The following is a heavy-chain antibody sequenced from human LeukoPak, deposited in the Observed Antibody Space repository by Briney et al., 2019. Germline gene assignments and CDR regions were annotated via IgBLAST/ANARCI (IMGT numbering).Heavy chain of an antibody. D-gene: IGHD2-15*01. V-gene: IGHV4-39*01. CDR1: GGSISSSSYY. J-gene: IGHJ4*02. CDR2: IYYSGST. CDR3: ARQFRMRVFDY. Sequence: PSETLSLTCTCSGGSISSSSYYWGWIRQPPGKGLEWIGSIYYSGSTYYNPSLKSRVTISVDTSKNQFSLKLSSVTAADTAVYYCARQFRMRVFDYWGQGTLVTVSS.